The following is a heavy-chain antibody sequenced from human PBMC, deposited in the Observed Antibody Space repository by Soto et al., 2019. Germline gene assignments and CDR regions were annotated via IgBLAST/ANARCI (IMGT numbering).Heavy chain of an antibody. V-gene: IGHV1-8*01. CDR3: ARGDYGDYHSYYYGMAV. Sequence: QVQLLQSGAEVKKPGTSVRVSCRASGYTFKDYDINWVRRAPGQGLEWMGWMNPNSGNTAYARKFQGRVILTADKSTGTAYMELSSLRLEDTALYYCARGDYGDYHSYYYGMAVWGQGTTVTVSS. CDR2: MNPNSGNT. D-gene: IGHD4-17*01. CDR1: GYTFKDYD. J-gene: IGHJ6*02.